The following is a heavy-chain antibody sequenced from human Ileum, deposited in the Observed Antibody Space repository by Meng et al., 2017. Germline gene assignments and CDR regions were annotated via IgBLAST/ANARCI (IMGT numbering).Heavy chain of an antibody. Sequence: QGRLQESGPGLVKASETLSLTCSASGASMSVVSYWSWVRQSPGKGLEWIGQIDHLGIAYYKPSLKSRVTMSIDQSKSQFSLRLTSVSAADTAVYYCARHGGYYQDFWGQGTLVTVSS. CDR3: ARHGGYYQDF. V-gene: IGHV4-4*02. CDR1: GASMSVVSY. D-gene: IGHD4-23*01. J-gene: IGHJ4*02. CDR2: IDHLGIA.